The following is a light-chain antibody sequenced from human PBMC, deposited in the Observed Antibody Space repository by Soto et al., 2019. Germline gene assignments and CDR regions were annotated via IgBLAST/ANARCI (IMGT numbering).Light chain of an antibody. J-gene: IGLJ2*01. CDR1: NSDVGGYNY. CDR3: CSYAGSYTFDVV. V-gene: IGLV2-11*01. Sequence: QSALTQPRSVSGSPGQSVTISCTGTNSDVGGYNYVSWYQQHPGKAPKLMISDVTKRPSGVPDRFSGSKSGNTASLTISGLQAEDEADYYCCSYAGSYTFDVVFGGGTKVTVL. CDR2: DVT.